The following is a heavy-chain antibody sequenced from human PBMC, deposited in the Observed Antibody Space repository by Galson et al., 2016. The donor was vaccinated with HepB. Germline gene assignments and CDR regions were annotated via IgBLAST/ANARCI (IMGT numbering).Heavy chain of an antibody. CDR3: AKDPNGDYIGAYDS. CDR1: GLTLSSYA. V-gene: IGHV3-23*01. D-gene: IGHD4-17*01. J-gene: IGHJ4*02. Sequence: SLRLSCAASGLTLSSYAVTWVRQAPGKGLEWVSTISGSGNSILYGDSVKGRFTISRDNSKNIVYRQMNSLRAEDTALYYCAKDPNGDYIGAYDSWGQGTLVTVSS. CDR2: ISGSGNSI.